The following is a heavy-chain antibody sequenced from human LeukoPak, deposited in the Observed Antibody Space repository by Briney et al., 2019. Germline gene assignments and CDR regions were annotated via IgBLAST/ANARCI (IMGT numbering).Heavy chain of an antibody. D-gene: IGHD6-19*01. CDR1: GYTLTELS. CDR2: FDPEDGET. CDR3: ATPLLSYSSGWYYFDY. Sequence: ASVKVSCKVSGYTLTELSMHWVRQAPGKGVEWMGGFDPEDGETIYAQKFQGRVTMTEDTSTETAYMELSSLRSEDTAVYYCATPLLSYSSGWYYFDYWGQGTLVTVSS. V-gene: IGHV1-24*01. J-gene: IGHJ4*02.